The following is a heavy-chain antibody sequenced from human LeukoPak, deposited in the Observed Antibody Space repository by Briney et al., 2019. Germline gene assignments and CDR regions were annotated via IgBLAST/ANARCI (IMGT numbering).Heavy chain of an antibody. CDR2: IYYSGST. D-gene: IGHD3-3*01. Sequence: SETLSLTCTVSGGSISSGGYYWSWIRQHPGKGLEWIGYIYYSGSTYYNPSLKSRVTISVDTSKNQFSLKLSSVTAADTAVYYCARVENYYMDVWGKGTTVTVSS. V-gene: IGHV4-31*03. CDR3: ARVENYYMDV. J-gene: IGHJ6*03. CDR1: GGSISSGGYY.